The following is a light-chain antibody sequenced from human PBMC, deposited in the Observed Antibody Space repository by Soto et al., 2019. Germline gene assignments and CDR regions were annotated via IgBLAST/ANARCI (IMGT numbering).Light chain of an antibody. CDR3: ASYTSTTTPV. J-gene: IGLJ1*01. CDR1: SSDVGGYNF. V-gene: IGLV2-14*03. Sequence: QSVLPQPASVSGSPGHSITISCTGTSSDVGGYNFVSWYQHHPGKAPKLLIYDVGNRPSGVSDRFSGSKSGNTASLTISGLRAEDEAEYHCASYTSTTTPVFGTGTKVTVL. CDR2: DVG.